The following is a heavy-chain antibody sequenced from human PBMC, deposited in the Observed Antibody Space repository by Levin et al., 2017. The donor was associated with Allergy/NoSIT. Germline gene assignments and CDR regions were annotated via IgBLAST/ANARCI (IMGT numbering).Heavy chain of an antibody. V-gene: IGHV4-59*01. CDR2: TFDSGRT. CDR3: ARDPTMYSTGWPYFDY. CDR1: GASITSYY. J-gene: IGHJ4*02. D-gene: IGHD6-19*01. Sequence: SETLSLTCTVSGASITSYYWTWVRQSPGKGLEWIGYTFDSGRTNYNPFLKSRVSISVDTSNNQFSLQLSSVTAADTAVYFCARDPTMYSTGWPYFDYWGQGILVTVSA.